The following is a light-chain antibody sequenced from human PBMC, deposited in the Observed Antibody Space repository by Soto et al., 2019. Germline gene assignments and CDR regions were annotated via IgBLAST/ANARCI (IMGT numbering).Light chain of an antibody. J-gene: IGKJ1*01. CDR1: QSVSSN. V-gene: IGKV3-15*01. CDR3: QHSNTSLPWS. CDR2: GAS. Sequence: EIVMTQSPATLSVSPGERATLSCRASQSVSSNLAWYQQKPGQAPRLLIYGASTRATGIPARFSGSGSGTEFSRTFRTLPSEDSAIYYCQHSNTSLPWSFGQGTKVEIK.